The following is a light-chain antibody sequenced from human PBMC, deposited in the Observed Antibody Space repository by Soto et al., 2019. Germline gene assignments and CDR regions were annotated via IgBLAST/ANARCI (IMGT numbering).Light chain of an antibody. V-gene: IGKV3-11*01. CDR1: QSVGTY. Sequence: EIVLTQSPATLSLSPGERATLSCRTSQSVGTYLAWYQHNPGQAPRLLIYDASNRATGIPARFSGSGSGTDFTLTISSPEPGDFAVYYCQQRYNWPNTFGQGTKLEIK. CDR3: QQRYNWPNT. J-gene: IGKJ2*01. CDR2: DAS.